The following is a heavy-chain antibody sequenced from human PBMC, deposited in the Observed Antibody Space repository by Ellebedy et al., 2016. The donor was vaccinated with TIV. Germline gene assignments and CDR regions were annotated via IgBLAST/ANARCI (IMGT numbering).Heavy chain of an antibody. V-gene: IGHV3-9*01. Sequence: SLKISCAASGFTFDDYAMHWVRQAPGKGLEWVSGISWNSGNIAYADSLKGRFTISRDNAKNSVYLQMNSLRAEDTAVYYCARDQWLGRAYYFDSWGQGTLVTVSS. J-gene: IGHJ4*02. CDR1: GFTFDDYA. D-gene: IGHD6-19*01. CDR2: ISWNSGNI. CDR3: ARDQWLGRAYYFDS.